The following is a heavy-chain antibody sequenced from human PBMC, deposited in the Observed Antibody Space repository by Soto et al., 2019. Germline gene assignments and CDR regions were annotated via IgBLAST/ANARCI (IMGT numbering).Heavy chain of an antibody. Sequence: ASVKVSCKASGYTFTSYYMHWVRQAPGQGLEWMGIINPSGGTANYAQKFQGRVTITADESTSTAYMELSSLRSEDTAVYYCASGQYCSGGSCYRPYYYYGMDVWGQGTTVTVSS. CDR1: GYTFTSYY. J-gene: IGHJ6*02. CDR3: ASGQYCSGGSCYRPYYYYGMDV. D-gene: IGHD2-15*01. V-gene: IGHV1-46*01. CDR2: INPSGGTA.